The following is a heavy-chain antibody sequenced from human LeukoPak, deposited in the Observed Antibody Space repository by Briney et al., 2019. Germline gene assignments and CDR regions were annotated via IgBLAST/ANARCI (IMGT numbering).Heavy chain of an antibody. Sequence: GGPLRLSCAASGFPFSSCAMSWVRQAPGKGLECVSTISGGGGSIYYADSVKGRFTISRDDSKNTLYLQMNSLRADDTALYYCASRPAAALGPLDFWGQGTLVTVSS. CDR3: ASRPAAALGPLDF. CDR1: GFPFSSCA. CDR2: ISGGGGSI. V-gene: IGHV3-23*01. D-gene: IGHD2-2*01. J-gene: IGHJ4*02.